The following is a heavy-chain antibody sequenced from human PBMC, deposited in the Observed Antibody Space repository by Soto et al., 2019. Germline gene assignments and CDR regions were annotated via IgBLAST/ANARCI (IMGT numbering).Heavy chain of an antibody. CDR3: ARGGHVVVVTAALDY. CDR2: VNPSGGHT. J-gene: IGHJ4*02. V-gene: IGHV1-46*01. Sequence: QVQLMQSGAEVKKPGASVKVSCKASGDTFTDYYIHWVRQAPGQGLEWMGTVNPSGGHTTYAQHFLGRATXNWXXSXCTLYMEMTSLTSDDTAIYYCARGGHVVVVTAALDYWGQGTLVTVSS. D-gene: IGHD2-21*02. CDR1: GDTFTDYY.